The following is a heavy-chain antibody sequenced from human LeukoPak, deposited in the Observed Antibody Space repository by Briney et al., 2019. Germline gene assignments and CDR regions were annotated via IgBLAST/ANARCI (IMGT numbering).Heavy chain of an antibody. CDR3: ARVLTYSSSWYYFDY. D-gene: IGHD6-13*01. V-gene: IGHV3-23*01. CDR1: GFTFSSFA. J-gene: IGHJ4*02. Sequence: PGGSLRLSCAASGFTFSSFAMNWVRQAPGKGLEWVSLLSGGGGILYYADSVKGRFTISRDISKNTLYLQMNSLRAEDTAVYYCARVLTYSSSWYYFDYWGQGTLVTVSS. CDR2: LSGGGGIL.